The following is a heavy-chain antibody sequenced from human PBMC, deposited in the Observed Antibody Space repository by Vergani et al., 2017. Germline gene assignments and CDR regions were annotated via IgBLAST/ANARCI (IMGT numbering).Heavy chain of an antibody. CDR3: ARHTTYTDS. D-gene: IGHD1-1*01. CDR1: EYSFGNYW. V-gene: IGHV5-51*01. Sequence: EVDLVQSGPEMRKPGESVTISCKVSEYSFGNYWIGWVRQLPWKGLEWMGISYPADSDTRYSPSFQGQVTISADKSISTAFLQWDSLKASDTALYYCARHTTYTDSWGQGTLVTVSS. J-gene: IGHJ4*02. CDR2: SYPADSDT.